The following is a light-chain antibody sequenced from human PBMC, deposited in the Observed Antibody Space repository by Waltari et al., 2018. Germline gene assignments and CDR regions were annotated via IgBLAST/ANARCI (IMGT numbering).Light chain of an antibody. CDR3: CSYAGILSKV. Sequence: QSALTQPASVSGSPGQSITISCTGTSSDVGSYNLVSWYQQHPGTAPRLMSYEVSKRPSGVSNRFSGPKSGNTASLTISGLQADDEADYYCCSYAGILSKVFGGGTNLTVL. CDR1: SSDVGSYNL. CDR2: EVS. J-gene: IGLJ2*01. V-gene: IGLV2-23*02.